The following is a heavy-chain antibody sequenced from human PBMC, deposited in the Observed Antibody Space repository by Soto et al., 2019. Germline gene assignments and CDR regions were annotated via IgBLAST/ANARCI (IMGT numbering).Heavy chain of an antibody. CDR1: GFSLSTSGVG. D-gene: IGHD1-7*01. Sequence: QITLKESGPTLVKPTQTLTLTCTFSGFSLSTSGVGVGWIRQPPGKALEGLVIIYWDDDKRYSPSLRGRLTITKDPSKNQVVLTMTNVDPEDTATYFCAHRRIGVSQWNYGDFDYWGQGILVTVSS. J-gene: IGHJ4*02. V-gene: IGHV2-5*02. CDR3: AHRRIGVSQWNYGDFDY. CDR2: IYWDDDK.